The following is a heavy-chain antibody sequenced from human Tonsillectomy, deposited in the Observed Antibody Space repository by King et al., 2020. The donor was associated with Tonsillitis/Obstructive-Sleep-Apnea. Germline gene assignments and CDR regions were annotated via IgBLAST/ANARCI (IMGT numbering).Heavy chain of an antibody. CDR3: ARTDYYDSSGYYPFDY. D-gene: IGHD3-22*01. J-gene: IGHJ4*02. CDR1: GGSISSSSYY. Sequence: QLQESGPGLVKPSETLSLTCTVSGGSISSSSYYWGWIRQPPGKGLEWIGSIYYSGSTYYNPSLKSRVTISVDTSKNQFSLKLRSVTAADTAVYYCARTDYYDSSGYYPFDYWGQGNLVTVSS. CDR2: IYYSGST. V-gene: IGHV4-39*01.